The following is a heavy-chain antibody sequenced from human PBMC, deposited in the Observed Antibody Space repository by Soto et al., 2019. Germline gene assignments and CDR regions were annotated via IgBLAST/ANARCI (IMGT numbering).Heavy chain of an antibody. V-gene: IGHV1-69*01. D-gene: IGHD6-13*01. J-gene: IGHJ4*02. Sequence: QVQLVQSGAEVKKPGSSVKVSCKASGGTFSSYAISWVRQAPGQGLEWMGGIIPIFGTANYAQKFQGRVTITADESTSTAYMELSSLRPEDTAVYDCASFYAAVGLPEMYYFDYWGQGTLVTVSS. CDR2: IIPIFGTA. CDR1: GGTFSSYA. CDR3: ASFYAAVGLPEMYYFDY.